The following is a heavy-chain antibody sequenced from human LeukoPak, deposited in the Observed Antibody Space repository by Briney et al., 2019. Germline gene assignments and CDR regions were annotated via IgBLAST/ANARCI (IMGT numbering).Heavy chain of an antibody. CDR2: IIPIFGTA. CDR1: GGSVSSYA. Sequence: GASVKVSCKASGGSVSSYAISWVRQAPGQGLEWMGRIIPIFGTANYAQKFQGRVTITAVIASSTAYMELTSLTSEDTAVYFCAKQGAARQDYYMDVWGNGTTVTVSS. J-gene: IGHJ6*03. D-gene: IGHD5-18*01. CDR3: AKQGAARQDYYMDV. V-gene: IGHV1-69*06.